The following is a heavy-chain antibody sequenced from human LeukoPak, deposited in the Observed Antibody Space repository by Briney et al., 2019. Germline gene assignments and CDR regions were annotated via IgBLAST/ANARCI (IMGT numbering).Heavy chain of an antibody. V-gene: IGHV3-53*01. J-gene: IGHJ3*02. Sequence: PGGSLRLSCAASGFTVSSNYMSWVRQAPGKVLEWVSVIYSGGSTYYADSVKGRFTISRDNSKNTLYLQMNSLRAEDTAVYYCAREITTNSFDIWGQGTKVTVSS. CDR1: GFTVSSNY. CDR2: IYSGGST. CDR3: AREITTNSFDI. D-gene: IGHD1-1*01.